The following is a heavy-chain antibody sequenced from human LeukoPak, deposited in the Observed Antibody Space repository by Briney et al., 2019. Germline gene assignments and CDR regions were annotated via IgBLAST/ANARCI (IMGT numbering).Heavy chain of an antibody. D-gene: IGHD5-18*01. J-gene: IGHJ3*02. CDR1: GFTFSSYA. CDR2: ISYDGSNK. V-gene: IGHV3-30-3*01. Sequence: PGGSLRLSCAASGFTFSSYAMHWVRQAPGKGLEWVAVISYDGSNKYYADSVKGRFTISRDNSKNTLYLQMNSLRAEDTAVYYCARASGYSYEGNAFDIWGQGTMVTVSS. CDR3: ARASGYSYEGNAFDI.